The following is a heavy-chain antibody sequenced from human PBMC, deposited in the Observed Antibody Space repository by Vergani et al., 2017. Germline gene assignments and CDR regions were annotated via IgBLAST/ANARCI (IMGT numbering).Heavy chain of an antibody. V-gene: IGHV1-46*03. CDR1: GYTFTSYY. CDR2: INPSGGTT. D-gene: IGHD1-1*01. J-gene: IGHJ6*03. CDR3: ARGGNDYYYYMDV. Sequence: QVQLVQSGAEVKKPGASVKVSCKASGYTFTSYYIHWVRQAPGQGLEWMGIINPSGGTTSYAQKFQGRVTMTRDTSTSTVYMELSSLRSEDTAVYYCARGGNDYYYYMDVWGKGTTVTVSS.